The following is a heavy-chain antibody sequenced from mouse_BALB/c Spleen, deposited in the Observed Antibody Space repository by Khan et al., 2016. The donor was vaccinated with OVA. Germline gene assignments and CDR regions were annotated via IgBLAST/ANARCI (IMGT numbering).Heavy chain of an antibody. CDR2: ISNGGGST. CDR1: GFTFSSYI. J-gene: IGHJ2*01. V-gene: IGHV5-12-2*01. D-gene: IGHD2-1*01. Sequence: EVELVESGGGLVQPGGSLKLSCAASGFTFSSYIMPWVRQTPENRLEWVAYISNGGGSTYYLDTVKGRFTISRDNAKNTLYLQMSSLKSEDTAMYYCARHGNYVSFDYWGQGTTLTVSS. CDR3: ARHGNYVSFDY.